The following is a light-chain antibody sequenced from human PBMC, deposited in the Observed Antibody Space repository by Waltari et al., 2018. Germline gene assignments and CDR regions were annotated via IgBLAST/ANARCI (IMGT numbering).Light chain of an antibody. CDR3: NSYTTSSTWV. J-gene: IGLJ3*02. CDR1: SSDVGDYNY. CDR2: EVR. V-gene: IGLV2-14*01. Sequence: QSALTQPASVSGSPGQSITISCTGTSSDVGDYNYVSWYQHLPGKAPKLTISEVRNRPSGVSNRFSGSKSGNMASLTISGLQAEDEADYYCNSYTTSSTWVFGGGTKLTVL.